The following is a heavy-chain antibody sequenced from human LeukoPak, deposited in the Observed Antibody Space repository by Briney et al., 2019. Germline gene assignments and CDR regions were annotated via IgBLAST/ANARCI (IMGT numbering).Heavy chain of an antibody. Sequence: SVKVSCKASGGTFSSYAISWVRQAPGQGLEWMGRIIPILGIANYAQKFQGRVTITADKSTSTAYMELSSLRSEDTAVYYCARYCSGGSCYSEYYYYGMDVWGQGTTVTVSS. CDR1: GGTFSSYA. J-gene: IGHJ6*02. CDR2: IIPILGIA. CDR3: ARYCSGGSCYSEYYYYGMDV. V-gene: IGHV1-69*04. D-gene: IGHD2-15*01.